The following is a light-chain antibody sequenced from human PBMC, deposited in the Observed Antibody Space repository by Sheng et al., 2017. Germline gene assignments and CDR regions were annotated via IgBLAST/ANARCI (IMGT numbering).Light chain of an antibody. V-gene: IGLV3-19*01. Sequence: SSELTQDPAVSVALGQTVRITCRGDSLRSYYASWYQQKPGQAPVVVIYGKNNRPSGIPDRFSGSRSGNTASLTITGAQAEDEADYYCNSRDSSGNPYVFGTGTKVTVL. CDR1: SLRSYY. CDR2: GKN. CDR3: NSRDSSGNPYV. J-gene: IGLJ1*01.